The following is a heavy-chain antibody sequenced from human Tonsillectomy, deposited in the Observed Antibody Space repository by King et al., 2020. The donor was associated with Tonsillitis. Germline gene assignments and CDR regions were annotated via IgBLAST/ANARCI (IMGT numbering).Heavy chain of an antibody. D-gene: IGHD2-2*02. CDR3: ARATIVPGGIYDYYKNYMDV. V-gene: IGHV4-59*01. Sequence: VQLQESGPGLVKPSETLSLTCTVSGGSISSYYWSWIRQPPGKGLEWIGYIYYSGSTNYNPSLKSRVTISVDTSKNQFSLKLSSVTAADTAVYYCARATIVPGGIYDYYKNYMDVWGKGTTVTVSS. CDR1: GGSISSYY. CDR2: IYYSGST. J-gene: IGHJ6*03.